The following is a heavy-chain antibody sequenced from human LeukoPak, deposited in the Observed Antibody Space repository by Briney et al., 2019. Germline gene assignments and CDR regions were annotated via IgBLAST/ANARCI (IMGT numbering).Heavy chain of an antibody. V-gene: IGHV1-8*01. J-gene: IGHJ6*02. D-gene: IGHD3-9*01. Sequence: ASVKVSCKASGYTFTSYDINWVRQATGQGLEWMGWMNPNSGNTGDAQKFQGRVTMTRNTSISTAYMELSSLRSEDTAVYYCARGSQSHILTGYYYPYYYYYSGMDVWGQGTTVTVSS. CDR3: ARGSQSHILTGYYYPYYYYYSGMDV. CDR2: MNPNSGNT. CDR1: GYTFTSYD.